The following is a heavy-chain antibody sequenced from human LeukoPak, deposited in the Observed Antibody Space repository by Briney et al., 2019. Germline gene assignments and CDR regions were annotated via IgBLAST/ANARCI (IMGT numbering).Heavy chain of an antibody. CDR3: AKDFSDFWSGLVY. V-gene: IGHV3-30*18. J-gene: IGHJ4*02. CDR1: GFTFSSYG. D-gene: IGHD3-3*01. CDR2: ISYDGGNI. Sequence: GGSLTLSCAASGFTFSSYGMHWVRQAPGKGLEWVAVISYDGGNIYYADSVKGRFTISRDNSKNTLYLQMNSLRAEDTAVYYCAKDFSDFWSGLVYWGQGTLVTVSS.